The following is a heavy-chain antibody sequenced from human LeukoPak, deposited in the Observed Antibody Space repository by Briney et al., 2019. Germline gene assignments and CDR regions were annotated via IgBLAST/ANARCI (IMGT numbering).Heavy chain of an antibody. CDR1: GYSISSNYY. CDR3: ARLWSTDCSGGSCPHQPNY. V-gene: IGHV4-38-2*02. D-gene: IGHD2-15*01. CDR2: LYYSGTT. Sequence: SETLSLTCIVSGYSISSNYYWGWIRQPPGKGLEWIGSLYYSGTTYYNPSLKSRVTISVDTSKNQFSLKLSSVTAADTAVYYCARLWSTDCSGGSCPHQPNYWGQGILVTVSS. J-gene: IGHJ4*02.